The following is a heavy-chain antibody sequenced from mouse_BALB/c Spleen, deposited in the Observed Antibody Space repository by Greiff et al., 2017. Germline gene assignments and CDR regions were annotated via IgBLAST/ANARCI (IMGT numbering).Heavy chain of an antibody. CDR2: INPYNGDT. D-gene: IGHD2-12*01. CDR3: AITTRGTGYAMDY. CDR1: GYSFTGYF. Sequence: VKLQQSGPELVKPGASVKISCKASGYSFTGYFMNWVMQSHGKSLEWIGRINPYNGDTFYNQKFKGKATLTVDKSSSTAHMELRSLASEDSAVYYCAITTRGTGYAMDYWGQGTSVTVSS. J-gene: IGHJ4*01. V-gene: IGHV1-20*02.